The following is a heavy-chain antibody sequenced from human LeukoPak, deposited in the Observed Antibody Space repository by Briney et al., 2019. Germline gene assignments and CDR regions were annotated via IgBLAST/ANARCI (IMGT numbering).Heavy chain of an antibody. D-gene: IGHD6-19*01. CDR1: DLALPRFP. V-gene: IGHV3-30-3*01. CDR2: ISYDGTIK. CDR3: VRGRQWLVREMGEY. J-gene: IGHJ4*02. Sequence: GGPLSLSCAPWDLALPRFPMHGAGQAPARGREGVAFISYDGTIKHYGDSLKARVTISRDSSKNTVNLQMNSLKIDDTGTYYCVRGRQWLVREMGEYWGRGVLVAVSS.